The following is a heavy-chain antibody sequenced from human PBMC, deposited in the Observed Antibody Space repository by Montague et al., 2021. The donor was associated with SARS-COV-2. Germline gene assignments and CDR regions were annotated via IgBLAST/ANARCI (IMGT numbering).Heavy chain of an antibody. CDR3: ARDLGHRYVAGWFDP. V-gene: IGHV4-31*03. CDR2: IYYSGST. Sequence: TLSLTCTVSSGSISSGGSISSGDEYWSWIRQHPGKGLEWIGYIYYSGSTSYNPSLKSRVTISVDTSKNQFSLKLSSVTAADTAVYYCARDLGHRYVAGWFDPWGQGTLVTVSS. D-gene: IGHD2-2*01. J-gene: IGHJ5*02. CDR1: SGSISSGGSISSGDEY.